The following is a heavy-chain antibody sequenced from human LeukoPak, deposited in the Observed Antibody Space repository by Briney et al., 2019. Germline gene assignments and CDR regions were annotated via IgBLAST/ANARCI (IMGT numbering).Heavy chain of an antibody. Sequence: GGSLRLSCAASGFTFNIYALHWVRQAPGKGLEYVSAISSSGDSTYYADSVKGRFTISRDNSKNTLYLQMGSLRAEDMAVYYCARVRGRDNDAFDIWGKGTMVTVSS. D-gene: IGHD5-24*01. CDR2: ISSSGDST. CDR1: GFTFNIYA. V-gene: IGHV3-64*02. J-gene: IGHJ3*02. CDR3: ARVRGRDNDAFDI.